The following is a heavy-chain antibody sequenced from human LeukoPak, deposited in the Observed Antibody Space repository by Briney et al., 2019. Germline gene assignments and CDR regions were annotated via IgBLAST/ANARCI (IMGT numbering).Heavy chain of an antibody. J-gene: IGHJ3*02. D-gene: IGHD3-10*01. CDR3: ARASLWFGDHDAFDI. CDR1: GFPFSNYW. CDR2: IHSDGSST. V-gene: IGHV3-74*01. Sequence: GGSLRLSCAAPGFPFSNYWMHWVRQAPGKGLVWVSRIHSDGSSTTYADSVKGRFTISRDNAKNTLYLQMNSLRAEDTALYYCARASLWFGDHDAFDIWGQGTMVTVSS.